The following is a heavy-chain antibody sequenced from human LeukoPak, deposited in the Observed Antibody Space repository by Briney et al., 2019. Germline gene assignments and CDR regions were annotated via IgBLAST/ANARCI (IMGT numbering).Heavy chain of an antibody. Sequence: ASVKVSCKASGYTFTDYDFIWVRRASGQGLEWMGFMNPNDTKTGYARKFQGRLTMTRDTSTSTAFMELHSLTSDDTAMYYCATGLNTPNDFWGQGTLAIVSS. CDR2: MNPNDTKT. CDR3: ATGLNTPNDF. CDR1: GYTFTDYD. V-gene: IGHV1-8*01. D-gene: IGHD1-14*01. J-gene: IGHJ4*02.